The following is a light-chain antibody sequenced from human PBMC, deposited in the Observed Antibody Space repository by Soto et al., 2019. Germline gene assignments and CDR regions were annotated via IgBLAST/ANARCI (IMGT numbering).Light chain of an antibody. CDR3: AAWDDGLNGWV. Sequence: QLVLTQPPSASGTPGQRVTISCSGSSPNIGINTVNWYQQLPGTAPKLLIYGNNQRPSGVPDRFSGSKSGTSASLAISGLQSEDEADYYCAAWDDGLNGWVFGGGTKLTVL. CDR1: SPNIGINT. CDR2: GNN. J-gene: IGLJ3*02. V-gene: IGLV1-44*01.